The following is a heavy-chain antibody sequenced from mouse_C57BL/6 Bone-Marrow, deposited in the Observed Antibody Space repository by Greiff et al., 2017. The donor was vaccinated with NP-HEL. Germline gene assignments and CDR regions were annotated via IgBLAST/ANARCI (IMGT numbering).Heavy chain of an antibody. CDR3: ARCDYDSYWYFDV. D-gene: IGHD2-4*01. Sequence: EVKLQESGPELVKPGASVTISCTASGYSFTGYYMNWVKQSPEKSLEWIGEINPSTGGTPSNQKLKAKATLTVDKSSSTAYMQLKSLTSEDSAVYYCARCDYDSYWYFDVWGTGTTVTVSS. V-gene: IGHV1-42*01. J-gene: IGHJ1*03. CDR2: INPSTGGT. CDR1: GYSFTGYY.